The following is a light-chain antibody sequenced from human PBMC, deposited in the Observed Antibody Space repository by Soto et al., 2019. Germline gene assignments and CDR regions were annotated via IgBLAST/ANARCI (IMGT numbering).Light chain of an antibody. CDR3: QQYGSSP. CDR1: QSVSSSY. Sequence: EIVLTQSPGTLSLSPGERATLSCRPSQSVSSSYLAWYQQKPGQAPRLLIYGASSRATGIPDRFSGSGSGTDFTLTISRLEPEDFAVYYCQQYGSSPFGGGTKVEIK. V-gene: IGKV3-20*01. J-gene: IGKJ4*01. CDR2: GAS.